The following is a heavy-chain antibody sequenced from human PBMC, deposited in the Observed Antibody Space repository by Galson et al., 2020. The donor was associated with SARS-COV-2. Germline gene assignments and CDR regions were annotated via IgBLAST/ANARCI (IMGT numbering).Heavy chain of an antibody. CDR1: GFTFSSYA. J-gene: IGHJ3*02. Sequence: GGSLRLSCAASGFTFSSYAMHWVRQAPGKGLEWVAVISYDGSNKYYADSVKGRFTISRDNSKNTLYLQMNSLRAEDTAVYYCARGRGGSYFAAFDICGQGTMVTVSS. V-gene: IGHV3-30*04. CDR3: ARGRGGSYFAAFDI. D-gene: IGHD1-26*01. CDR2: ISYDGSNK.